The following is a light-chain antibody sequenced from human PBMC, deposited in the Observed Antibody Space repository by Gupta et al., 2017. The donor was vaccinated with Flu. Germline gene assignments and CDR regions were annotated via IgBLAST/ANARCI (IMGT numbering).Light chain of an antibody. CDR2: GAS. J-gene: IGKJ1*01. Sequence: EIVLTQSPGTLSLSPREATLSCRAGQSVTSNYLAWYQQKAGQPPRLLIYGASSRATGIPDRFSGSGSETDFSLTISRLEPEDFAVYYCQQDGGSPQTFGQGTRVEIK. CDR3: QQDGGSPQT. V-gene: IGKV3-20*01. CDR1: QSVTSNY.